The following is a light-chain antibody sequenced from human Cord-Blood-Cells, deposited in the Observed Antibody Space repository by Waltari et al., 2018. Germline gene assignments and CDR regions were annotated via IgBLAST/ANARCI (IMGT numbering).Light chain of an antibody. CDR3: QQRSNWWT. Sequence: EIVLTQSPATLSLSPGERATLSCRASQSVSSYLAWYQQKPGQAPRLLIYDASDRATGIQARFSGSGCGTDFTLTISSLEPEEFAVYYCQQRSNWWTFGQGTKVEIK. CDR2: DAS. CDR1: QSVSSY. J-gene: IGKJ1*01. V-gene: IGKV3-11*01.